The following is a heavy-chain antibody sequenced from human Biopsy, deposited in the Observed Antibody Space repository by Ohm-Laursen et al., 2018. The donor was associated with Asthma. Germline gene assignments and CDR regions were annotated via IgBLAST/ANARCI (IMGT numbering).Heavy chain of an antibody. Sequence: SLRLSCTASGFTFHNYVMHWVRQAPGKGLEWVAGIFFDGSNKYYADSVKGRFTISRDNSKDTLYLQVNSLGGDDTAVYYCARGKTWGRSYYFDYWGQGTLVTVSS. J-gene: IGHJ4*02. D-gene: IGHD6-6*01. CDR1: GFTFHNYV. CDR3: ARGKTWGRSYYFDY. V-gene: IGHV3-30-3*01. CDR2: IFFDGSNK.